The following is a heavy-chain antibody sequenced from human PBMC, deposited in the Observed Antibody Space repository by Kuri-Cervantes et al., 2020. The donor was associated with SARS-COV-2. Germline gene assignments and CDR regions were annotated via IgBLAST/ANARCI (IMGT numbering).Heavy chain of an antibody. J-gene: IGHJ2*01. CDR1: GFTFSSYE. CDR3: AREGSYRYYWYFDL. D-gene: IGHD1-26*01. Sequence: GESLKISCAASGFTFSSYEMNWVRQAPGKGLEWVSYISSSGSTIYYADSVKGRFTISRDNAKNSLYLQMNSLRAEDTAVYYCAREGSYRYYWYFDLWGRGTLVTVSS. V-gene: IGHV3-48*03. CDR2: ISSSGSTI.